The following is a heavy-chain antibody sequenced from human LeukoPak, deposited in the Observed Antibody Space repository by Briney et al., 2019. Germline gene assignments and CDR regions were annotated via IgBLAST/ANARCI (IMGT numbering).Heavy chain of an antibody. CDR3: ARLTPRYYYYGMDV. V-gene: IGHV4-59*01. J-gene: IGHJ6*02. Sequence: SEPLSLTCTVSGGSIRSDYWSWIRQPPGKGLEWLGYIYYSGSTNYNPSLKSRVTISVDTSKNQFSLKLSSVTAADTAVYYCARLTPRYYYYGMDVWGRGTTVTVSS. CDR1: GGSIRSDY. CDR2: IYYSGST.